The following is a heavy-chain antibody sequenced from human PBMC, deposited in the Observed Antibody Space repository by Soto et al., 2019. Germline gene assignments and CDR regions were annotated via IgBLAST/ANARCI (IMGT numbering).Heavy chain of an antibody. CDR3: AGPQGICSGGSCSPGNYYYGMDV. D-gene: IGHD2-15*01. Sequence: PSETLSLTCTVSGGSVSSGSYYWSWIRQPPGKGLEWIGYIYYSGSTNYNPSLKSRVTISVDTSKNQFSLKLSSVTAADTAVYYCAGPQGICSGGSCSPGNYYYGMDVWGQGTTVTVSS. CDR2: IYYSGST. J-gene: IGHJ6*02. V-gene: IGHV4-61*01. CDR1: GGSVSSGSYY.